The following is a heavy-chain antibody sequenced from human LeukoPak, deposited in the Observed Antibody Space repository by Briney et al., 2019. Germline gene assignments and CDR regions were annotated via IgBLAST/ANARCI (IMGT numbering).Heavy chain of an antibody. CDR1: GFTFSDYY. V-gene: IGHV3-11*01. J-gene: IGHJ4*02. D-gene: IGHD2-2*01. CDR2: ISSSGSTI. CDR3: ARVYCSSTSCYFFDY. Sequence: GGSLRLSCAASGFTFSDYYMSWIRQAPGKGLEWVSYISSSGSTIYYADSVKGRFTISRDNAKNSLYLQMNSLRAEDTAVYYCARVYCSSTSCYFFDYLGQGTLVTVSS.